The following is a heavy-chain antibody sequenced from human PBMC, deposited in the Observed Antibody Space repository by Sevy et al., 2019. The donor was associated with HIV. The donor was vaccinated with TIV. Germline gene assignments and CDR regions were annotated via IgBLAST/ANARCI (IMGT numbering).Heavy chain of an antibody. CDR3: ATDWYYYDGTAKDSFEK. CDR2: IGGSGVST. Sequence: GGSLRLSCAASGFTFSSYAMTWVRQAPGKGLEWVSGIGGSGVSTFYADSVRGRFTVSRDNLNKVLFLQMNNLRAEDTAVYFCATDWYYYDGTAKDSFEKWGQGTLVTVSS. J-gene: IGHJ1*01. CDR1: GFTFSSYA. D-gene: IGHD3-22*01. V-gene: IGHV3-23*01.